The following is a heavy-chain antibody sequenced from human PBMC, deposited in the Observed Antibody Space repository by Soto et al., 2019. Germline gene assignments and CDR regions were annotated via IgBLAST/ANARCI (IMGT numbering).Heavy chain of an antibody. J-gene: IGHJ4*02. Sequence: PGGSLRLPCAASGFTFSSYWMHWVRQAPGKGLVWVSHIDNDGSSTTYADSVRGRFTISRDNAKNTLYLQMNSLRAEDTGVYYCVRDDFGLGLELWGLGTQVTGSS. CDR1: GFTFSSYW. V-gene: IGHV3-74*03. CDR3: VRDDFGLGLEL. CDR2: IDNDGSST. D-gene: IGHD1-7*01.